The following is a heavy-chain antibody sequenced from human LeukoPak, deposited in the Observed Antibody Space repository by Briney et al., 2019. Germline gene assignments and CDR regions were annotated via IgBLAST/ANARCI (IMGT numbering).Heavy chain of an antibody. CDR2: IKSDGST. D-gene: IGHD3-22*01. CDR3: ARAPSEIGGYYPEYFRH. J-gene: IGHJ1*01. Sequence: GGSLRLSCAASGFTFSSYWMHWVRQAPGKGLVWVSRIKSDGSTRYADSVKGRFTVSRDNAKNTVSLLMNSLRAEDTGVYYCARAPSEIGGYYPEYFRHWGQGTLVIVSS. CDR1: GFTFSSYW. V-gene: IGHV3-74*01.